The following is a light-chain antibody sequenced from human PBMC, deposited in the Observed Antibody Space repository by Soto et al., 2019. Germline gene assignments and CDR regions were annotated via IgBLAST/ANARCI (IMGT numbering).Light chain of an antibody. J-gene: IGKJ1*01. CDR3: QHYNSYPWT. CDR2: GAS. Sequence: EIVLTQSPGTLSFSPGERATLSCRASQSVSSTSLAWYQQKPGQAPRLLIYGASNRATGIPDRFSGSGSGTDFTLTISRLEPEDFAVYYCQHYNSYPWTFGQGTKVDIK. V-gene: IGKV3-20*01. CDR1: QSVSSTS.